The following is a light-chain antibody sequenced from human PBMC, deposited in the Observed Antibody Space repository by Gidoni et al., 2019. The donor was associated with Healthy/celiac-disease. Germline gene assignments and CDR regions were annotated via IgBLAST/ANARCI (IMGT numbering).Light chain of an antibody. V-gene: IGKV1-9*01. CDR3: QQRNSYRWT. J-gene: IGKJ1*01. CDR2: AAS. Sequence: DIQLTQSPSFPSASVGDRVTITCRASQGISSYLDWYQQKPGKAPKLLIYAASTLQSGVPSRFSGSGSGTEFTLTISSLQPEDFATYYCQQRNSYRWTFGQGTKVEIK. CDR1: QGISSY.